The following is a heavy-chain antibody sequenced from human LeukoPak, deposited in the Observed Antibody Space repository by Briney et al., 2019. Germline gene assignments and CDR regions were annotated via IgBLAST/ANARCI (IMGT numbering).Heavy chain of an antibody. CDR1: GGSISSYY. J-gene: IGHJ5*02. Sequence: KASETLSLTCTVSGGSISSYYWSWIRQPPGKGLEWNGYIYYSGSTNYNPSLKSRVTISVDTSKNQFSLKLSSVTAADTAVYYCAGVTAVADLGWFDPWGQGTLVTVSS. V-gene: IGHV4-59*08. CDR3: AGVTAVADLGWFDP. CDR2: IYYSGST. D-gene: IGHD6-19*01.